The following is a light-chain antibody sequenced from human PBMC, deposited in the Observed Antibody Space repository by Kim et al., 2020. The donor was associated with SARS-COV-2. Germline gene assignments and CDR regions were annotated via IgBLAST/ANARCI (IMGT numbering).Light chain of an antibody. CDR2: GAS. CDR1: HSVRSSY. CDR3: QQYGSSPLT. V-gene: IGKV3-20*01. J-gene: IGKJ4*01. Sequence: APGDRAALSCRASHSVRSSYLAWYQQKPGQAPRLLIYGASSRATGIPDRFSGSGSRTDFTLTISRLEPEDVAVYYCQQYGSSPLTFGGGTKVEIK.